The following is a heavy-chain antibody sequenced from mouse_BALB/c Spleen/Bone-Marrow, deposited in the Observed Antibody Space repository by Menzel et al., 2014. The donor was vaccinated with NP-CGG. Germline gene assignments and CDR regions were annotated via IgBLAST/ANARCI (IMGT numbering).Heavy chain of an antibody. D-gene: IGHD2-1*01. Sequence: QFHVKQSGAELVRPGSSVKISCKASGYAFSSYWMNWVKQRPGQGLEWIGQIYPGDGDTNYSGKFKGKATLTADESSSTAYMQLSNLTSEDSAVYFCAFGNYDFDYWGQGTTLTVSS. CDR2: IYPGDGDT. CDR1: GYAFSSYW. V-gene: IGHV1-80*01. J-gene: IGHJ2*01. CDR3: AFGNYDFDY.